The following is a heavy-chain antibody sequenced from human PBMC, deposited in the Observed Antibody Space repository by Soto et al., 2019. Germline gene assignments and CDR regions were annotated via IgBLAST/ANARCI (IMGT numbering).Heavy chain of an antibody. Sequence: SETLSLTCTVSGASIGSSYWSWIRQPPGKGLEWMGYIFYTGSTNYSPSLNGRVSITIDTSKNQLSLTMRSVTAADTAVYYCARGPAYYYGSGSYYSSYYYYYMDVWGKGISVTVSS. D-gene: IGHD3-10*01. CDR2: IFYTGST. CDR1: GASIGSSY. CDR3: ARGPAYYYGSGSYYSSYYYYYMDV. V-gene: IGHV4-59*01. J-gene: IGHJ6*03.